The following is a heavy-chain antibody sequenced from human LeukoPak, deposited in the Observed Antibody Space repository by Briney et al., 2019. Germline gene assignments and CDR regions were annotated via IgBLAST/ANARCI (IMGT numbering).Heavy chain of an antibody. CDR1: GYSFTTYW. CDR3: ARRAADSSSLGY. J-gene: IGHJ4*02. V-gene: IGHV5-51*01. Sequence: GESLKISCKGSGYSFTTYWIGWVRQMPGKGLEWMGIIYPGDSETKYSSSFQGQVTISADKSINTAYLQWSSLKASDTATYYCARRAADSSSLGYWGQGTLVTVSS. CDR2: IYPGDSET. D-gene: IGHD6-6*01.